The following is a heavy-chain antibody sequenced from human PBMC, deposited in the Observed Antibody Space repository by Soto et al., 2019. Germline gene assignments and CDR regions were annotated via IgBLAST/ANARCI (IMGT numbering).Heavy chain of an antibody. CDR2: ISSRSSTI. V-gene: IGHV3-48*03. J-gene: IGHJ4*02. Sequence: GGSLRLSCAAAGFTFDNYEMNWVRQAAGKGLEWISYISSRSSTIHYADSVQGRFTISRDNAKNSLYLHVNSLRAEDTAIYYCARDSGSFYGLDYWGQGTLVTVSS. CDR3: ARDSGSFYGLDY. CDR1: GFTFDNYE. D-gene: IGHD1-26*01.